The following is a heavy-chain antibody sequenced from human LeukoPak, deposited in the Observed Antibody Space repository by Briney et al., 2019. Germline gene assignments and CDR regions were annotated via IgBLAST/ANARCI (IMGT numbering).Heavy chain of an antibody. V-gene: IGHV1-18*01. J-gene: IGHJ4*02. CDR2: ISTDNGDT. CDR3: AREGLGELTLDY. CDR1: GYTFTTYG. D-gene: IGHD3-16*01. Sequence: ASVKVSCKSSGYTFTTYGITWVRQAPGQGLEWMGWISTDNGDTNYAQKLQGRVTMTTDTSTSTAYIELRSLRSDDTAVYYCAREGLGELTLDYWGQGTLVTVSS.